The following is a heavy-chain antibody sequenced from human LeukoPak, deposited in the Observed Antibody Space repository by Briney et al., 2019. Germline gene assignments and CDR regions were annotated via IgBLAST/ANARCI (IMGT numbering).Heavy chain of an antibody. V-gene: IGHV3-30*04. CDR2: ISYDGSYQ. J-gene: IGHJ4*02. D-gene: IGHD6-13*01. CDR3: ARAGGTSWADY. CDR1: GFTFSAYG. Sequence: GGSLRLSCAVSGFTFSAYGMHWVRQAPGKGLEWVAVISYDGSYQAYADSVKGRFTVFRDSSKNTLYLQLNSLRPEDTGLYYCARAGGTSWADYWGQGTLVTVSS.